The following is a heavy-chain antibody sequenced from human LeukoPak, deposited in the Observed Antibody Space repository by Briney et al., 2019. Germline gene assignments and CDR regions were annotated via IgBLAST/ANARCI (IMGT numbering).Heavy chain of an antibody. CDR1: EFSFSTYW. V-gene: IGHV3-7*01. D-gene: IGHD3-10*01. CDR2: IKEDGTEK. J-gene: IGHJ6*03. Sequence: GGSLRLSCAASEFSFSTYWMSWVRQAPGKGLEWVANIKEDGTEKYYVDSVKGRFTISRDNAKKSLYLQMNSLRDDDTAAYFCARSPAGDAWPPAYYMDVWGKGTTVTVSS. CDR3: ARSPAGDAWPPAYYMDV.